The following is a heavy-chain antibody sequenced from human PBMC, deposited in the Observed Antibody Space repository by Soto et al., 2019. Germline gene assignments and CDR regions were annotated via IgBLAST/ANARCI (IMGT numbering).Heavy chain of an antibody. CDR2: INGRSNYV. J-gene: IGHJ4*02. D-gene: IGHD1-26*01. V-gene: IGHV3-21*01. Sequence: EVQVVESGGGLVKPGGSLRLSCVFSGFTFSTDTMNWVRQAPGKGLEWVSSINGRSNYVYYADSVKGRFTISRDNAKNSLYLQLNRLRAEDTAIYYCAREDGVVGSSSAFDYWGLGTLVTVSS. CDR1: GFTFSTDT. CDR3: AREDGVVGSSSAFDY.